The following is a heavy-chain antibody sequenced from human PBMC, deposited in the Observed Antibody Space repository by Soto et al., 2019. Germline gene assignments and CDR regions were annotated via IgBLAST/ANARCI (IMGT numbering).Heavy chain of an antibody. CDR2: INPSNGNT. CDR3: ARDRSKGGSCHDY. CDR1: GYTFTSYA. J-gene: IGHJ4*01. Sequence: ASVKVSCKASGYTFTSYAMHWVRQAPGQRLEWMGWINPSNGNTKYSQKFQGRVTITRDTSASTAYMELSRLRSEDTAVYYCARDRSKGGSCHDYWGQGTLVTSSS. D-gene: IGHD2-15*01. V-gene: IGHV1-3*01.